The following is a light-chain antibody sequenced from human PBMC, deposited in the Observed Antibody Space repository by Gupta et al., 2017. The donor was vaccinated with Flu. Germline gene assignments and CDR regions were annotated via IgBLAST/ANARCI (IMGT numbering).Light chain of an antibody. CDR3: SSYTSSSTSVV. CDR1: SSDVGGYNY. CDR2: EVS. Sequence: QSALTQPASVSGSPGQPIPLSCTGTSSDVGGYNYVSWYQQHPGKAPKLMIYEVSNRPSGVSNRFSGSKSGNTASLTISGLQAEDEADYYCSSYTSSSTSVVFGGGTKLTVL. J-gene: IGLJ2*01. V-gene: IGLV2-14*01.